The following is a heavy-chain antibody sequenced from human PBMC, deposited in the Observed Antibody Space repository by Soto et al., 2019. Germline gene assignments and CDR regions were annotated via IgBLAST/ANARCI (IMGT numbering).Heavy chain of an antibody. V-gene: IGHV4-31*09. D-gene: IGHD6-6*01. CDR1: GGSISSGGYS. CDR2: IYYSGST. J-gene: IGHJ4*02. Sequence: SETLSLTCTVSGGSISSGGYSWTWIRQHPGKGLEWIGYIYYSGSTNYNPSLKSRVTISVDKSKNQFSLKLSSVTAADTAVYYCAKCITALGPIDYWGQGTLVTVSS. CDR3: AKCITALGPIDY.